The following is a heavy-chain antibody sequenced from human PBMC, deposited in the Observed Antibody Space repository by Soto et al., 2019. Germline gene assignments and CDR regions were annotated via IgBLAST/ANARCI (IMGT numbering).Heavy chain of an antibody. CDR2: IWYDGSNK. CDR3: ARDWFTMVRGVLDY. Sequence: ESGGGVVQPGRSLRLSCAASGFTFSSYGMHWVRQAPGKGLEWVAVIWYDGSNKYYADSVKGRFTISRDNSKNTLYLQMNSLRAEDTAVYYCARDWFTMVRGVLDYWGQGTLVTVSS. CDR1: GFTFSSYG. J-gene: IGHJ4*02. D-gene: IGHD3-10*01. V-gene: IGHV3-33*01.